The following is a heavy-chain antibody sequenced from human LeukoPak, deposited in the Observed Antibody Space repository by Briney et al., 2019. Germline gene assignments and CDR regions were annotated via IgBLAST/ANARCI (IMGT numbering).Heavy chain of an antibody. J-gene: IGHJ4*02. D-gene: IGHD2-15*01. CDR2: IGSSSSTI. CDR3: ARGYCSD. Sequence: PGGSLRLSCAASGFTFSTYTMNWVRQAPGKGLEWISSIGSSSSTIVYADSVQGRFTISRDNAKNSLYLQMNSLRAEDTAVYYCARGYCSDWGQGTLVTVSS. CDR1: GFTFSTYT. V-gene: IGHV3-48*01.